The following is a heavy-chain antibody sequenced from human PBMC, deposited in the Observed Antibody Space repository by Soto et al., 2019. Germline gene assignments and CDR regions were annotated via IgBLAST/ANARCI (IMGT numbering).Heavy chain of an antibody. CDR3: AKDYPWFDP. V-gene: IGHV3-30*18. J-gene: IGHJ5*02. CDR1: GFTFSSYG. Sequence: GGSLRLSCAASGFTFSSYGMHWVRQAPGKGLEWVAVISYDGSNKYYADSVKGRFTISRDNSKNTLYLQMNSLRAEDTAVYYCAKDYPWFDPWGQGTMVTVYS. CDR2: ISYDGSNK.